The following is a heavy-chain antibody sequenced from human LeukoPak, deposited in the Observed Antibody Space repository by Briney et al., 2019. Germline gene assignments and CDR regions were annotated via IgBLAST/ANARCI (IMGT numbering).Heavy chain of an antibody. CDR2: IWYDGSNK. CDR1: GFTFSDYG. J-gene: IGHJ4*02. CDR3: ARGVDYYENSGTIDY. V-gene: IGHV3-33*01. D-gene: IGHD3-22*01. Sequence: KSLRLSCTASGFTFSDYGMHWVRQPPGKGLEWVAIIWYDGSNKKYEDSVKGRFTISRDNSKNTLYLQMNSLRAEDTAVYYCARGVDYYENSGTIDYWGQGTLVTVSS.